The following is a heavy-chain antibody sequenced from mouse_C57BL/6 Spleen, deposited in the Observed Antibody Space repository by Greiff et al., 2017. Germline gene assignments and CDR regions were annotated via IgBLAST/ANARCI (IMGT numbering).Heavy chain of an antibody. V-gene: IGHV1-15*01. J-gene: IGHJ1*01. Sequence: QVQLQQSGAELARPGASVTLSCKASGYTFTDYEMNWVKQTPVHGLEWIGDIDPGTGGTAYNQKFKGKDILTADKSSSTAYMELRSLTSEDSAVXYFTREDYCKGDDWGQGTTVTVSA. CDR3: TREDYCKGDD. CDR2: IDPGTGGT. D-gene: IGHD2-1*01. CDR1: GYTFTDYE.